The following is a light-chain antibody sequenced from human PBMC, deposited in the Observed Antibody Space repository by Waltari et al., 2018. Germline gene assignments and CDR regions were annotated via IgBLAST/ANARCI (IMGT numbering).Light chain of an antibody. V-gene: IGLV2-14*03. Sequence: QSALTQPASVSGSPGQSITISCTGTSYDVGGYDYVSWYQQHPGKAPKLMIHDASNRPSGVSNRFSGSKSGNTASLTISGLQAEDESAYYCSSYRSDNILVFGGGTKVTVL. CDR1: SYDVGGYDY. J-gene: IGLJ2*01. CDR2: DAS. CDR3: SSYRSDNILV.